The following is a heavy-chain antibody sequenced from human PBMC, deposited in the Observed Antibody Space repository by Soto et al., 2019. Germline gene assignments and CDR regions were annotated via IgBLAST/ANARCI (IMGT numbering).Heavy chain of an antibody. J-gene: IGHJ6*02. CDR3: ASFYGDYHPGGYYYGLDV. D-gene: IGHD4-17*01. CDR1: GFTFSSYS. Sequence: EVQLVESGGGLVQPGGSLRLSCAASGFTFSSYSMNWVRQAPGKGLEWVSYISSSSSTIYYADSVKGRFTISRDNAKNSLYLQMNSLRDEDTAVFYCASFYGDYHPGGYYYGLDVWGQGTTVTVSS. CDR2: ISSSSSTI. V-gene: IGHV3-48*02.